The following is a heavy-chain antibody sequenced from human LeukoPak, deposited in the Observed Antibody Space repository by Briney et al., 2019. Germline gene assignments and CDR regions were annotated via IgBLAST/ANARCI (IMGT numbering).Heavy chain of an antibody. V-gene: IGHV1-2*02. Sequence: GSSVKVSCKASGYTFTGYYMHWVRQAPGQGLEWMGWINPNSGGTNYAQKFQGRVTMTRDTSISTAYMELSSLRSDDTAVYYCASHDSSGYIFDYWGQGTLVTVSS. J-gene: IGHJ4*02. D-gene: IGHD3-22*01. CDR3: ASHDSSGYIFDY. CDR2: INPNSGGT. CDR1: GYTFTGYY.